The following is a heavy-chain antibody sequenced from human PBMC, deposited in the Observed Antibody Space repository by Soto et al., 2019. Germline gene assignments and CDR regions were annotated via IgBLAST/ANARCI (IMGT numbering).Heavy chain of an antibody. Sequence: TSETLSLTCTVSCGSIISGDYYWSWIRQPPGKGLEWIGYIYYSGSTYYNPSLKSRVTISVDTSKNQFSLKLSSVTAADTAVYYCARAIVVVPAAIGNWFDPWGQGTLVTVSS. CDR1: CGSIISGDYY. CDR3: ARAIVVVPAAIGNWFDP. J-gene: IGHJ5*02. CDR2: IYYSGST. D-gene: IGHD2-2*01. V-gene: IGHV4-30-4*01.